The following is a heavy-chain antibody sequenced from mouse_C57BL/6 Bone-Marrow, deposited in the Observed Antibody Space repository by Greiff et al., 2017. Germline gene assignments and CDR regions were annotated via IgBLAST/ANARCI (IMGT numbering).Heavy chain of an antibody. Sequence: DAGGGLVQPKGSLKLSCAASGFSFNTYAMTWVRQAPGKGLEWVARIRSKSNNYATYYADSVKDRFTISRDDSESMLYLQMNNLKTEDTAMYYCVRSWFAYWGQGTLVTVSA. J-gene: IGHJ3*01. CDR2: IRSKSNNYAT. CDR1: GFSFNTYA. CDR3: VRSWFAY. V-gene: IGHV10-1*01.